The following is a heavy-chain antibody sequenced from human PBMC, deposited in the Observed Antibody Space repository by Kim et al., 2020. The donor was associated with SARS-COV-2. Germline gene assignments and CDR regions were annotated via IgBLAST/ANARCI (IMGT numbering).Heavy chain of an antibody. CDR3: ARETNSGNPSYYFDY. CDR2: ISYDGSNK. J-gene: IGHJ4*01. Sequence: GGSLRLSCAASGFTFSSYAMHWVRQAPGKGLEWVAVISYDGSNKYYADSVKGRFTISRDNSKNTLYLQMNSLRAEDTAVYYCARETNSGNPSYYFDYWG. D-gene: IGHD3-10*01. V-gene: IGHV3-30*04. CDR1: GFTFSSYA.